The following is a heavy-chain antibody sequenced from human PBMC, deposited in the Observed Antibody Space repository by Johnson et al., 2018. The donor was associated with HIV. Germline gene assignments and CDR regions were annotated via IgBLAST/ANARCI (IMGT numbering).Heavy chain of an antibody. J-gene: IGHJ3*02. D-gene: IGHD3-22*01. CDR1: GFSFSNAW. CDR2: IYSGGST. Sequence: VQLVESGGGLVKPGESLRLSCAASGFSFSNAWMSWVRQAPGKGLEWVSIIYSGGSTYYADSVKGRFTISRDNSKDTLYLEMNSLRAEDTAVYYCAREGYDSSGYSDAFDIWGQGTMVTVSS. CDR3: AREGYDSSGYSDAFDI. V-gene: IGHV3-66*02.